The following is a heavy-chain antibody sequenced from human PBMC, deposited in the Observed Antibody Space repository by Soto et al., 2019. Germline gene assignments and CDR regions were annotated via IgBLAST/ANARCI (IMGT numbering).Heavy chain of an antibody. V-gene: IGHV3-30*18. J-gene: IGHJ6*02. Sequence: QVQLVESGGGVVQPGRSLRLSCAASGFTFSSYGMHWVRQAPGKGLEWVAVISYDGSNKYYADSVKGRFTISRDNSKNTLYLQMNSLRAEDTAVYYCAKEGGGITIFGVVIIPLLHYGMDVWGQGTTVTVSS. CDR3: AKEGGGITIFGVVIIPLLHYGMDV. CDR1: GFTFSSYG. CDR2: ISYDGSNK. D-gene: IGHD3-3*01.